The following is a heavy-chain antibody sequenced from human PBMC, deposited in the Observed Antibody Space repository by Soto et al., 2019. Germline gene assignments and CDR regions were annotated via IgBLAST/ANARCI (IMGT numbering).Heavy chain of an antibody. CDR3: ARGRGSYSSNFDY. D-gene: IGHD1-26*01. Sequence: QVQLQESGPGLVKPSETLSITCTVSGDSVSSGTYYWSWIRQPPGKGLEWIAYIYYTGSTNYNPSLKSRVTISLDTSKSQWSLKLSSVTAADTAVYYCARGRGSYSSNFDYWGQGTLVTVSS. J-gene: IGHJ4*02. CDR2: IYYTGST. CDR1: GDSVSSGTYY. V-gene: IGHV4-61*01.